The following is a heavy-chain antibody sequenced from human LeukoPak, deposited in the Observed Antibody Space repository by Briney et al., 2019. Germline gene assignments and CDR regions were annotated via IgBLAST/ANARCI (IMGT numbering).Heavy chain of an antibody. CDR1: GYTFTSYY. J-gene: IGHJ4*02. CDR2: INPSGGST. V-gene: IGHV1-46*01. CDR3: ARERGQRITMIGHYFDY. Sequence: GASVKVSCKASGYTFTSYYMHWVRQAPGQGLEWMGIINPSGGSTSYAQKFQGRVTMTRDTSTSTVYMELSSLRSEDTAVYYCARERGQRITMIGHYFDYWGQGTLVTVSS. D-gene: IGHD3-22*01.